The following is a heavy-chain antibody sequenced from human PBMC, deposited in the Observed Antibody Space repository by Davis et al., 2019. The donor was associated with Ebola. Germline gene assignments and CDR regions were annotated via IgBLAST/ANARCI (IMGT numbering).Heavy chain of an antibody. CDR3: ARARGAGPGGHFDI. J-gene: IGHJ4*02. CDR1: EFNFNAEY. D-gene: IGHD3-10*01. V-gene: IGHV3-11*01. CDR2: ISDSGASR. Sequence: GESLKISCAAFEFNFNAEYMSWIRQAPGKGLEWVSYISDSGASRQYTDSVKGRFTVSRDNARSSPFLQMNSLRADDTAVYYCARARGAGPGGHFDIWGQGTQVTVSS.